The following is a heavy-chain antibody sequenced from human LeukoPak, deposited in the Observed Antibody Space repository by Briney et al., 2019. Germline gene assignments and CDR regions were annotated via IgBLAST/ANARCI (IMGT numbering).Heavy chain of an antibody. CDR3: ARDPGAFRGLHYANYYYMDV. V-gene: IGHV3-7*01. Sequence: GGSLRLSCAASGFTFSSYRMSWVRQAPGKGLEWVANIKQDGSEKHYVDSVKGRFTISRDNAKNSLYLQMNSLRAEDTAVYYCARDPGAFRGLHYANYYYMDVWGKGTTVTVSS. D-gene: IGHD3-10*01. J-gene: IGHJ6*03. CDR2: IKQDGSEK. CDR1: GFTFSSYR.